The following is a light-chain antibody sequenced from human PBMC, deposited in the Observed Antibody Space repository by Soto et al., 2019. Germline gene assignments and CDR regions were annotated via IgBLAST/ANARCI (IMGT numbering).Light chain of an antibody. CDR3: QQYNNWPPRKT. V-gene: IGKV3-15*01. CDR1: QSVSSN. J-gene: IGKJ1*01. CDR2: GAS. Sequence: EIVMTQSPATLSVSPGERATLSCRASQSVSSNLAWYQQKPGQAPRLLIYGASTRATGIPARFSGSGSGKEFTLTISSLQSEDFAVYYCQQYNNWPPRKTFGQGTKVEIK.